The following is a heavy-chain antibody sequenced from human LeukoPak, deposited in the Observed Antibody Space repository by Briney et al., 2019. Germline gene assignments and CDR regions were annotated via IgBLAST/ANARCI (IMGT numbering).Heavy chain of an antibody. CDR2: IYYSGST. CDR3: ASHTSFYYDATGYQGALGS. J-gene: IGHJ5*02. CDR1: GASISSSTYY. D-gene: IGHD3-22*01. Sequence: SETLSLTCTVSGASISSSTYYWGWIRQAPGKGLEWIGSIYYSGSTYYKSSLKSRFTISADTSKNQFSLKVYSVIAADTAVYYCASHTSFYYDATGYQGALGSWGQGTLVTVSS. V-gene: IGHV4-39*01.